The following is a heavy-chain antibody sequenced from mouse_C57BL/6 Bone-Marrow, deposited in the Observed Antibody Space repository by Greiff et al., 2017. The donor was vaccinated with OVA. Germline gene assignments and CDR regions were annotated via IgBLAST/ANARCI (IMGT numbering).Heavy chain of an antibody. Sequence: EVQLQQSGPVLVKPGASVKMSCKASGYTFTDYYMNWVKQSHGKSLEWIGVINPYNGGTSYNQKFKGKATLTVDKSSSTAYMELNSLTSEDSAVYYCARQPLLAFAYWGQGTLVTVSA. CDR3: ARQPLLAFAY. CDR1: GYTFTDYY. D-gene: IGHD6-1*01. V-gene: IGHV1-19*01. J-gene: IGHJ3*01. CDR2: INPYNGGT.